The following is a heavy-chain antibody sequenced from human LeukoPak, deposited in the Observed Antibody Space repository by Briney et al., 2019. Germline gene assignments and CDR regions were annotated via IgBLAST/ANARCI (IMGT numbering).Heavy chain of an antibody. Sequence: KPSDTLSLTCTVSGRSISSYYWSWIRQPPGKALEWIGYIHYSGSTNYNPSLQSRVTISVDTPQNQFSLKVNSVTAADTGVYFCARGKLGGINYYDLDVWGKGTTVIVSS. J-gene: IGHJ6*04. CDR1: GRSISSYY. V-gene: IGHV4-59*07. CDR3: ARGKLGGINYYDLDV. CDR2: IHYSGST. D-gene: IGHD3-16*01.